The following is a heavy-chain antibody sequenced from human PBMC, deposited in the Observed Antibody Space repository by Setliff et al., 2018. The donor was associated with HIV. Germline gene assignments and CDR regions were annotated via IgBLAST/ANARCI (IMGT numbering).Heavy chain of an antibody. CDR3: ARDYLHVFDI. CDR1: GYTFTDYY. V-gene: IGHV1-2*04. CDR2: INSASGGT. Sequence: ASVKVSCKASGYTFTDYYIHWVRQAPGQGLEWMGWINSASGGTNYAQNFQGWVTVTRDTSINTAYVELNSLKSDDTAVYYCARDYLHVFDIWGQGIMVTVTS. J-gene: IGHJ3*02.